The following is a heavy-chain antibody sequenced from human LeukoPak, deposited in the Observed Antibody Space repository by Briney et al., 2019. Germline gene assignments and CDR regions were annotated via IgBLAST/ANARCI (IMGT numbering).Heavy chain of an antibody. CDR1: SNTFSSYG. V-gene: IGHV1-18*01. Sequence: GASVKVSCKASSNTFSSYGISWVRQAPGQGLEWMGWISGYNVQTNYAQKFQDRVTMTRDTSTNTVYMELRSLRSDDTAVYYCARVTLRLGNYYHPHWFDSWGQGALVTVSS. D-gene: IGHD3-10*01. CDR3: ARVTLRLGNYYHPHWFDS. J-gene: IGHJ5*01. CDR2: ISGYNVQT.